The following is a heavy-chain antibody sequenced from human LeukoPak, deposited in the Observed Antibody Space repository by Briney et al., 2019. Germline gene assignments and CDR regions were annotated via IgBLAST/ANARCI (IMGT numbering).Heavy chain of an antibody. CDR3: AKGSGRGYSYGLDN. CDR2: ISSSGGST. Sequence: GGSLRLSCAASGFTVSSTYMSWVRQAPGKGLEWVSVISSSGGSTYYADSVKGRFTISRDSSKNTLYLQMNSLRAEDTALYYCAKGSGRGYSYGLDNWGQGTLVTVSS. D-gene: IGHD5-18*01. V-gene: IGHV3-23*01. CDR1: GFTVSSTY. J-gene: IGHJ4*02.